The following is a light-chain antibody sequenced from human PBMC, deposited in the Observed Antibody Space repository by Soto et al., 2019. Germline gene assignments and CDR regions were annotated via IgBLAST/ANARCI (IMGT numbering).Light chain of an antibody. CDR2: GAL. Sequence: EIVLTQSPGTLSLSPGERATLSCRASQSVSSSYLAWYQQKPGQAPRLLIYGALSRATGIPDRFSGSGSGTDFTLTISRLEPEDFAVYYWQQYGSSPWTFGQGTKVAIK. CDR3: QQYGSSPWT. V-gene: IGKV3-20*01. CDR1: QSVSSSY. J-gene: IGKJ1*01.